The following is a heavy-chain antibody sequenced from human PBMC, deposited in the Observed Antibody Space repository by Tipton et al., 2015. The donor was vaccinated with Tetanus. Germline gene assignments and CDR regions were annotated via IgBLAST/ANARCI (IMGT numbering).Heavy chain of an antibody. J-gene: IGHJ5*02. Sequence: WVRQVPGRGLEWIASIYFEGSTYYSPSLRSRLTIDVDTSQNLFSLRLASVTAADTAVYYCARHLYGYWFDPWGQGAPVTVSS. V-gene: IGHV4-39*02. D-gene: IGHD2/OR15-2a*01. CDR3: ARHLYGYWFDP. CDR2: IYFEGST.